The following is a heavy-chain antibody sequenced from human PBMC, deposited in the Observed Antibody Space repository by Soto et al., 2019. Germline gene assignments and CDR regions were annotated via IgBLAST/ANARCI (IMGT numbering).Heavy chain of an antibody. V-gene: IGHV1-69*01. Sequence: QVQLVQSGAEVKKPGSSVKVSCKASGGTFSSYAISWVRQAPGQGLEWMGGIIPIFGTANYAQKFQGRVTITADESTSTAYMELSSLRSEDTAVYYCARGGSYGGKYYYYGMDVWGQGTTVTVSS. D-gene: IGHD1-26*01. CDR2: IIPIFGTA. J-gene: IGHJ6*02. CDR1: GGTFSSYA. CDR3: ARGGSYGGKYYYYGMDV.